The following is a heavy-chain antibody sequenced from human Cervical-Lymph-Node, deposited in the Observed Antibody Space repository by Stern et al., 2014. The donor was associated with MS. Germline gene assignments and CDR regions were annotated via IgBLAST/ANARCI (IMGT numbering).Heavy chain of an antibody. CDR3: GRDRGHSGRDSGVDY. Sequence: QLQLQESGPGLVKPSETLSLTCTVSGGSISSYFWTWIRQPPGKGLEWIGYIYYSGSTNYNPSLKSRVTISVDTSKNQFSLRLSSVTAADTAVYYCGRDRGHSGRDSGVDYWGQGTLVTVSS. CDR1: GGSISSYF. J-gene: IGHJ4*02. D-gene: IGHD5-12*01. V-gene: IGHV4-59*01. CDR2: IYYSGST.